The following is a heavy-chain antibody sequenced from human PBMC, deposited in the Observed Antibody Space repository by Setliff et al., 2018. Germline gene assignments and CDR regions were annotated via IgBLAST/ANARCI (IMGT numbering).Heavy chain of an antibody. D-gene: IGHD1-7*01. Sequence: SETLSLTCTVSGGSISSSSYYWGWIRQPPGKGLEWIGSISYSGSTYYNPPLKSRVTISVDTSKNQFSLKLSSVTAADTAVYYCARAGNYRPYYFDYWGQGTLVTVS. CDR3: ARAGNYRPYYFDY. J-gene: IGHJ4*02. V-gene: IGHV4-39*01. CDR1: GGSISSSSYY. CDR2: ISYSGST.